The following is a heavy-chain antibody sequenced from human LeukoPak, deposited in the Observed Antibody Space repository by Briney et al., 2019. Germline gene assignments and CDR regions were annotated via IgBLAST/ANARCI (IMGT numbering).Heavy chain of an antibody. CDR3: ARLRRIWNDVEMVDY. Sequence: GGSLRLSCAASGFTVSDHYMSWIRQTPGKGLEWVSYLSSSGITIEYADSVKGRFTISRDNANNSLYLQMNSLSPEDTAVYYCARLRRIWNDVEMVDYWGQGTLVTVSS. D-gene: IGHD1-1*01. CDR2: LSSSGITI. J-gene: IGHJ4*02. V-gene: IGHV3-11*01. CDR1: GFTVSDHY.